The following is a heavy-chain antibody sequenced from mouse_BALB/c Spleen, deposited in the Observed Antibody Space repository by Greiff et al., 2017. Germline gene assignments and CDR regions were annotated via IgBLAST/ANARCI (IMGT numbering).Heavy chain of an antibody. CDR2: ISTYYGNT. CDR3: ARGELLRLHDLSYFDY. V-gene: IGHV1-67*01. CDR1: GYTFTDYA. D-gene: IGHD1-2*01. Sequence: VQLQQSGPELVRPGVSVKISCKGSGYTFTDYAMHWVKQSHAKSLEWIGVISTYYGNTNYNQKFKGKATMTVDKSSSTAYMELARLTSEDSAIYYCARGELLRLHDLSYFDYWGQGTTLTVSS. J-gene: IGHJ2*01.